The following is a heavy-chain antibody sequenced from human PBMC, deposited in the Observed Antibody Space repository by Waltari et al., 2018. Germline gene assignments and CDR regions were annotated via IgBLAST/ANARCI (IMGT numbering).Heavy chain of an antibody. J-gene: IGHJ4*02. CDR1: GYTFTSYG. CDR3: ARDLSGDLIHAPSHFDY. D-gene: IGHD2-21*02. CDR2: ISAYNGNT. V-gene: IGHV1-18*01. Sequence: QVQLVQSGAEVKKPGASVKVSCKASGYTFTSYGISWVRQAPGQGLEWMGWISAYNGNTNYAQKLQGRVTMTTDTSTSTAYMELRSLRSDDTAVYYCARDLSGDLIHAPSHFDYWGQGTLVTVSS.